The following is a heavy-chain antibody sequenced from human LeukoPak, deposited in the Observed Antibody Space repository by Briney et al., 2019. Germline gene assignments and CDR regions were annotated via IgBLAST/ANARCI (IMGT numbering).Heavy chain of an antibody. Sequence: SETLSLTCTVSGDSVSSGNYYWSWIRQPRGRGLEWIGYIYYSGSTNYNPSLKSRVTISVDTSKNQFSLKLSSVTAADTAVYYCASPESSCSGGSCYFPGFQHWGQGTLVTVSS. CDR1: GDSVSSGNYY. CDR3: ASPESSCSGGSCYFPGFQH. D-gene: IGHD2-15*01. V-gene: IGHV4-61*01. J-gene: IGHJ1*01. CDR2: IYYSGST.